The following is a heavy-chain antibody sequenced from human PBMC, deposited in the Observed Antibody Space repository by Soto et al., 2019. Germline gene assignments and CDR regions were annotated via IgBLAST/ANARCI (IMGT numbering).Heavy chain of an antibody. Sequence: GGSLRLSCAASGFTFSSYSMNWVRQAPGKGLEWVSYISSSSSTIYYADSVKGRFTISRDNAKNSLYLQMNSLRAEDTAVYYCARVGCSGGSCYIVGAFDIWGQGTMVTVSS. CDR2: ISSSSSTI. D-gene: IGHD2-15*01. V-gene: IGHV3-48*01. J-gene: IGHJ3*02. CDR3: ARVGCSGGSCYIVGAFDI. CDR1: GFTFSSYS.